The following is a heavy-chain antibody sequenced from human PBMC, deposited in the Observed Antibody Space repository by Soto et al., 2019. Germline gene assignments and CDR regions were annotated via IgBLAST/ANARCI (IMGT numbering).Heavy chain of an antibody. CDR2: IYQSGST. CDR1: GGSISSGGYS. J-gene: IGHJ4*02. Sequence: SETLSLTCAVSGGSISSGGYSWSWIRQPPGKGLEWIGYIYQSGSTYYNPSLKSRVTISVDRSKNQFSLKLSSVTAADTAVYYCARGVELGYCSGGSCHSVGSFDYWGQGTLVTVSS. D-gene: IGHD2-15*01. V-gene: IGHV4-30-2*01. CDR3: ARGVELGYCSGGSCHSVGSFDY.